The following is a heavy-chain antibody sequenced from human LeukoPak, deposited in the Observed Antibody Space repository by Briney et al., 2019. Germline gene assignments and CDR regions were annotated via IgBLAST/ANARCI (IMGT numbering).Heavy chain of an antibody. CDR1: GYTFTGYY. J-gene: IGHJ4*02. D-gene: IGHD5-12*01. CDR2: INPNSGGT. Sequence: ASVKVSCKASGYTFTGYYMHWVRQAPGQGLEWMGWINPNSGGTNYAQKFQGRVTMTRDTSISTAYMELSRLRSDDTAVYYCARDQLVATTAVAGPDYRGQGTLVTVSS. V-gene: IGHV1-2*02. CDR3: ARDQLVATTAVAGPDY.